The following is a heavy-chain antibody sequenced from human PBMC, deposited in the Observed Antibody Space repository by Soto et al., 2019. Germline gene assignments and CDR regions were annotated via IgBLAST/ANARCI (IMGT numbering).Heavy chain of an antibody. J-gene: IGHJ5*02. CDR1: GYTFTDYY. V-gene: IGHV1-8*02. D-gene: IGHD2-15*01. CDR3: ARVAVAARPRWYNWFDP. CDR2: MNPNSGET. Sequence: QVQLVQSGAEVKKPGASVKVSCKASGYTFTDYYVHWVRQAPGQGYEWIGWMNPNSGETGYPQKFQGRVTMTRSTSLSTAYLELSSLRSEDTAVYYCARVAVAARPRWYNWFDPWGQGTLVTVSS.